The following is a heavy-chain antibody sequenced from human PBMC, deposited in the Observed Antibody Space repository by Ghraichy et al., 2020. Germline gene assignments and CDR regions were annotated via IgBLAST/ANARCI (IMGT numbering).Heavy chain of an antibody. D-gene: IGHD2-15*01. V-gene: IGHV4-4*07. CDR1: GGSISSYY. CDR2: IYTSGST. CDR3: ARGSHNTLGYCSGGSCYGDAFDI. J-gene: IGHJ3*02. Sequence: SETLSLTCTVSGGSISSYYWSWIRQPAGKGLEWIGRIYTSGSTNYNPSLKSRVTMSVDTSKNQFSLKLSSVTAADTAVYYCARGSHNTLGYCSGGSCYGDAFDIWGQGTMVTVSS.